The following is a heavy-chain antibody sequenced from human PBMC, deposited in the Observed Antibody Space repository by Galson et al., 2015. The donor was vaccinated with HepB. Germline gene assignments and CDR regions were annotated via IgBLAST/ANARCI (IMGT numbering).Heavy chain of an antibody. V-gene: IGHV3-53*01. J-gene: IGHJ3*02. Sequence: SLRLSCAASGFTVSSNYMSWVRQAPGKGLEWVSVIYSGGSTYYADSVKGRFTISRDNSKNTLYLQMNSLRAEDTAVYYCARDSYASHAAFDIWGQGTMVTVSS. CDR3: ARDSYASHAAFDI. D-gene: IGHD6-6*01. CDR1: GFTVSSNY. CDR2: IYSGGST.